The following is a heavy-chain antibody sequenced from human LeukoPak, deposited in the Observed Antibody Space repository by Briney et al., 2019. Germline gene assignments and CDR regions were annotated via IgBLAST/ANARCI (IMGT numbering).Heavy chain of an antibody. CDR1: GGTFSSYA. D-gene: IGHD5-18*01. Sequence: ASVKVSCKASGGTFSSYAISWVRQAPGQGLEWMGRIIPILGIANYAQKFQGRVTITADKSTSTAYMELSSLRSEDTAVYYCAIWVTAMVTTDYWGQGTLVTVSS. CDR2: IIPILGIA. J-gene: IGHJ4*02. CDR3: AIWVTAMVTTDY. V-gene: IGHV1-69*04.